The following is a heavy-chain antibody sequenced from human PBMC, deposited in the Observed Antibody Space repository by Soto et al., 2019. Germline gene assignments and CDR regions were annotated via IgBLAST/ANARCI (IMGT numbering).Heavy chain of an antibody. V-gene: IGHV3-64*01. CDR2: ISSNGVGT. CDR1: GFTLSGYA. Sequence: EVQLAESGGGLAQPGGSLRLSCAASGFTLSGYAMDWVRQAPGKGLEYVSGISSNGVGTYYANSVQGRFTISRENSKNTVYLQMGSLRPEDMAVYYCARRARPDFYYMDVWGKGTTVTVS. J-gene: IGHJ6*03. D-gene: IGHD6-6*01. CDR3: ARRARPDFYYMDV.